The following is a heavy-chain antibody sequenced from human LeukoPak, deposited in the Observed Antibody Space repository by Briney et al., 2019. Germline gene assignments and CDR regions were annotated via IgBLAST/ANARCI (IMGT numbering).Heavy chain of an antibody. Sequence: GGSLRLSCAASGFTFSSYSMNWVRQAPGKGLEWVSAISGSGGSTYYADSVKGRFTISRDNSKNTLYLQMSSLRAEDTAVYYCAKGSYGDSYHYYYYMDVWGKGTTVTISS. J-gene: IGHJ6*03. CDR1: GFTFSSYS. V-gene: IGHV3-23*01. CDR2: ISGSGGST. CDR3: AKGSYGDSYHYYYYMDV. D-gene: IGHD4-17*01.